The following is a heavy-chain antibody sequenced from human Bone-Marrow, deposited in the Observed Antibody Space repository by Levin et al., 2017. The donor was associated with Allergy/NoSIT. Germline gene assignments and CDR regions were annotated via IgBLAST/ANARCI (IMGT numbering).Heavy chain of an antibody. CDR3: ARGGADRPGISFY. CDR1: GFTFSSYW. D-gene: IGHD6-6*01. Sequence: GESLKISCAASGFTFSSYWMRWVRQVPGKGLMWVSRLNSDGTTTNYADSVKGRFTISRDNAKNTLYLQMNSLRAEDTAVYYCARGGADRPGISFYWGQGVLVTVSS. V-gene: IGHV3-74*01. J-gene: IGHJ4*02. CDR2: LNSDGTTT.